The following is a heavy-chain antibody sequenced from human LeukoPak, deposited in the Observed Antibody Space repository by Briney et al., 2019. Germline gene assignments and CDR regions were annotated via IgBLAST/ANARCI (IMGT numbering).Heavy chain of an antibody. CDR1: GFTFNTFG. CDR2: LRYDGRNQ. V-gene: IGHV3-30*02. Sequence: PGGFLRLSCVASGFTFNTFGMYWVRQAPGKGLEWVSFLRYDGRNQYYADSVKGRFTISRDNPKNTVYLQMSSLRPEDTAVYYCAKDPVAGAPSYYFDNWGQGTLVTVSS. CDR3: AKDPVAGAPSYYFDN. D-gene: IGHD6-19*01. J-gene: IGHJ4*02.